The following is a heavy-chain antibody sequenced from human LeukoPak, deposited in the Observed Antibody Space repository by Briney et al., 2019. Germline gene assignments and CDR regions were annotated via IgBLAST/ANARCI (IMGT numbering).Heavy chain of an antibody. CDR1: GYSFTGYW. V-gene: IGHV5-10-1*01. J-gene: IGHJ5*02. CDR2: IDPSDSYT. D-gene: IGHD6-19*01. Sequence: GESLKISCKGSGYSFTGYWISWVRQMPGKGLEWMGRIDPSDSYTNYSPSFQGHVTISADKSISTAYLQWSSLKASDTAMYYCARHGIAVAGREGNWFDPWGQGTLVTVSS. CDR3: ARHGIAVAGREGNWFDP.